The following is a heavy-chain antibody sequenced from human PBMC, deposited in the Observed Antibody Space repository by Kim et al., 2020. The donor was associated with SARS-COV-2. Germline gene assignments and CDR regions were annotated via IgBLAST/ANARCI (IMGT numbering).Heavy chain of an antibody. CDR1: GFTFSSYA. CDR2: ISGSGGST. D-gene: IGHD3-10*01. CDR3: AKPDRPSRITMVRGVIIAPGYYYGMDV. Sequence: GGSLRLSCAASGFTFSSYAMSWVRQAPGKGLEWVSAISGSGGSTYYADSVKGRFTISRDNSKNTLYLQMNSLRAEDTAVYYCAKPDRPSRITMVRGVIIAPGYYYGMDVWGQGTTFTVSS. V-gene: IGHV3-23*01. J-gene: IGHJ6*02.